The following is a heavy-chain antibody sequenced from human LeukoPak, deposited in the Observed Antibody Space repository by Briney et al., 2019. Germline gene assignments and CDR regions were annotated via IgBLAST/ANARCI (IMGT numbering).Heavy chain of an antibody. CDR1: GFTFSSYS. D-gene: IGHD3-22*01. Sequence: GGSLRLSCAASGFTFSSYSMNWVRQAPGKGLEWVSSISSSSSYIYYADSVKGRFTISRDNAKDSLYLQMNSLRAEDTAVYYCARWAYDSSGYYYGESGNEIDYWGQGTLVTVSS. J-gene: IGHJ4*02. V-gene: IGHV3-21*01. CDR2: ISSSSSYI. CDR3: ARWAYDSSGYYYGESGNEIDY.